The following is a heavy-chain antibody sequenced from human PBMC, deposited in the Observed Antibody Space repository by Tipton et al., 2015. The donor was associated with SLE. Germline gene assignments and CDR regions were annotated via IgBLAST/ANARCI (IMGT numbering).Heavy chain of an antibody. CDR1: GGSFSGYY. J-gene: IGHJ1*01. D-gene: IGHD6-13*01. CDR3: AKDRISSWYAEYFQH. CDR2: ISGSGGST. Sequence: LSLTCAVYGGSFSGYYWSWVRQAPGKGLEWVSAISGSGGSTYYADSVKGRFTISRDNSKNTLYLQMNSLRAEDTAVYYCAKDRISSWYAEYFQHWGQGTLVTVSS. V-gene: IGHV3-23*01.